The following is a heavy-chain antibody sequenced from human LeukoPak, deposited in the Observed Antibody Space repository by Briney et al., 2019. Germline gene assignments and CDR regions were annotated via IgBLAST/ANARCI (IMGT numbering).Heavy chain of an antibody. J-gene: IGHJ3*02. D-gene: IGHD1-26*01. CDR3: ARDKFPLVGATGDDGFDI. Sequence: SETLSLTCTVSGGSISSYSWSWIRQPAGKGLEWIGHMYTSGSTNYNPSLKSRITMSVDTSKNQFSLKLSSVAAADTAVYYCARDKFPLVGATGDDGFDIWGQGTMVTVSS. V-gene: IGHV4-4*07. CDR2: MYTSGST. CDR1: GGSISSYS.